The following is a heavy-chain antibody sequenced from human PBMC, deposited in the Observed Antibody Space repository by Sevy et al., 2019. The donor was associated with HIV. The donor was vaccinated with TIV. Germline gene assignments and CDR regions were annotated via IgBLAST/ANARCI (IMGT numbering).Heavy chain of an antibody. Sequence: SETLSLTCTVSDASISSDDSKWSWIRQPPGKGLEWIGNISYSGSAYYNPSLKSRVSTSVDTSKNQFSLNLSSVIAADTAVYYCARSLGNSFDSWGQGTLVTVSS. V-gene: IGHV4-30-4*01. CDR2: ISYSGSA. D-gene: IGHD4-4*01. CDR1: DASISSDDSK. CDR3: ARSLGNSFDS. J-gene: IGHJ4*02.